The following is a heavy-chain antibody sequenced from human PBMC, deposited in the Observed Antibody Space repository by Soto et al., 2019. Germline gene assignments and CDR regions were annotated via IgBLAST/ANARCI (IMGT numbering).Heavy chain of an antibody. D-gene: IGHD3-10*01. CDR2: IYYSGST. Sequence: SETLSLTCTVSGGSISSYYWSWIRQPPGKGLEWIGYIYYSGSTNYNPSLKSRVTISVDTSKNQFSLKLSSVTAADTAVYYCARSQAHYGSGSYFFHYYGMDVWGQGTTVTVSS. CDR3: ARSQAHYGSGSYFFHYYGMDV. J-gene: IGHJ6*02. CDR1: GGSISSYY. V-gene: IGHV4-59*08.